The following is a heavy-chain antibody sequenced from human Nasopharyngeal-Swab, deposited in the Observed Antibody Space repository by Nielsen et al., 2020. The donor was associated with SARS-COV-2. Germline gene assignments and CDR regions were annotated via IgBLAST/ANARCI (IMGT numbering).Heavy chain of an antibody. J-gene: IGHJ6*03. CDR3: ARDFGWLQSAYYYYYMDV. D-gene: IGHD5-24*01. CDR2: IYTSGST. V-gene: IGHV4-61*02. Sequence: SCTVSGGSISSGSYYWSWIRQPAGKGLEWIGRIYTSGSTNYNPSLKSRVTISVDTSKNQFSLKLSSVTAADTAVYYCARDFGWLQSAYYYYYMDVWGKGTTVTVSS. CDR1: GGSISSGSYY.